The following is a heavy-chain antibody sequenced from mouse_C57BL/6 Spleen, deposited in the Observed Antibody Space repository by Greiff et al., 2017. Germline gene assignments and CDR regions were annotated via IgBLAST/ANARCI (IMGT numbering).Heavy chain of an antibody. CDR3: AGDCSITWYAY. CDR2: INPSNGGT. J-gene: IGHJ3*01. Sequence: QVQLQQPGPELVKPGASVKLSCKASGYTFTSYWMHWVKQRTGQGLEWIGNINPSNGGTNYNEKFKSKTTLPVDKSSGTAYMQLSSLTSDDSAVYYCAGDCSITWYAYWGQGTLVTVSA. V-gene: IGHV1-53*01. CDR1: GYTFTSYW. D-gene: IGHD2-13*01.